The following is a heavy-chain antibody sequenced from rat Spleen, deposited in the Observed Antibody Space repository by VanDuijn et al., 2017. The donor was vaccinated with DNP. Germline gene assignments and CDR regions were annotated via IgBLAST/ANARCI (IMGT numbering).Heavy chain of an antibody. Sequence: EVQLVESGGDLVQPGRSMKLSCAASGFTFSSFPMAWVRQAPTKGLEWVATIIYDGGNTYYRDSVKGRFIISRENAKSTLYLQMDSLRSEDTATYYCARPDYYDGSYYYGWFAYWGQGTLVTVSS. V-gene: IGHV5-46*01. J-gene: IGHJ3*01. CDR3: ARPDYYDGSYYYGWFAY. D-gene: IGHD1-12*02. CDR2: IIYDGGNT. CDR1: GFTFSSFP.